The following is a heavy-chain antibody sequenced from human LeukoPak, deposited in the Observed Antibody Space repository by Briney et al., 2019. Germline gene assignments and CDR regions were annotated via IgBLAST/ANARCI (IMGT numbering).Heavy chain of an antibody. V-gene: IGHV3-66*01. CDR3: ARGLSLDP. Sequence: PGGSLRLSCAASGFTVSNNYMRWVRQAPGKGLEWVSLIYSGGSAYYADSVKGRFTISRDNSKNTVYLQMNSLRVEDTAVYYCARGLSLDPWGQGILVTVSS. J-gene: IGHJ5*02. CDR1: GFTVSNNY. CDR2: IYSGGSA. D-gene: IGHD3-16*02.